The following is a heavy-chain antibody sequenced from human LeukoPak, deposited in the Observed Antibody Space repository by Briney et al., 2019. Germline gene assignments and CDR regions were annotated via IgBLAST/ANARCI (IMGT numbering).Heavy chain of an antibody. CDR3: TTDEWELHFDY. J-gene: IGHJ4*02. D-gene: IGHD1-26*01. V-gene: IGHV3-15*01. CDR1: GFTFSNAW. Sequence: NAGGSLRLSCAASGFTFSNAWMSWVRQAPGKGLEWVGRIKSKTDGGTTDYAAPVKGRFTISRDDSKNTLYLQMNSLKTEDTAVYYCTTDEWELHFDYWGQGTLVTVSS. CDR2: IKSKTDGGTT.